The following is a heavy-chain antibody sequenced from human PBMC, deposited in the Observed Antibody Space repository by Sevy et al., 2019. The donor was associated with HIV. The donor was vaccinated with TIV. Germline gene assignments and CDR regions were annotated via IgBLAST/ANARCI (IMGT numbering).Heavy chain of an antibody. D-gene: IGHD3-10*01. Sequence: GGSLRLSCAASGFSFNSYDMNWVRQAPGKGLEWVSSISSVSTIIYYGDSVRGRFSISRDNPKKSLDLQKNSLRVEVTAVYDGARVVGYGSSIYYKYYYELDVWGQGTTVTVSS. CDR2: ISSVSTII. V-gene: IGHV3-21*01. CDR1: GFSFNSYD. CDR3: ARVVGYGSSIYYKYYYELDV. J-gene: IGHJ6*02.